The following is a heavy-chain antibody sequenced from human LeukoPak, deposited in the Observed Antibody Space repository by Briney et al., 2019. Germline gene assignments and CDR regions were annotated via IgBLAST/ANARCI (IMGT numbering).Heavy chain of an antibody. CDR1: GGSISSYY. V-gene: IGHV4-59*01. CDR2: IYYSGST. J-gene: IGHJ6*02. D-gene: IGHD1-26*01. CDR3: ARDRGRTTYYYYGMDV. Sequence: SETLSLTCTVSGGSISSYYWSWIRQPPGKGLEWIGYIYYSGSTNYNPSLKSRVTISVDTSKNQFSLRLSSVTAADTAVYYCARDRGRTTYYYYGMDVWGQGTTVTVSS.